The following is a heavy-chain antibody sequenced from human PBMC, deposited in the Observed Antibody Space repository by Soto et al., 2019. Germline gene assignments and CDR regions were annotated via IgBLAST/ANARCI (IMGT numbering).Heavy chain of an antibody. CDR1: GFTVSANY. V-gene: IGHV3-53*01. D-gene: IGHD3-10*01. CDR3: TRDLDDFGSFDF. CDR2: IYSGGST. J-gene: IGHJ4*01. Sequence: GGSLRLSCAASGFTVSANYMNWVRQAPGKGLEWVSVIYSGGSTYYADSVKGRFTISRDNSKNTLYLQMDSLRAEDTAVYYLTRDLDDFGSFDFWGHGTLVTVSS.